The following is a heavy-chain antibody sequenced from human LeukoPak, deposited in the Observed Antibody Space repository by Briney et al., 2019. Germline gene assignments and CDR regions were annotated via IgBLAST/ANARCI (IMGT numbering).Heavy chain of an antibody. V-gene: IGHV3-66*01. Sequence: GGSLRLSCAASGFTFSDYYMSWVRQAPGKGLEWVSVIYSGGSTYYADSVKGRFTISRDNSKNTLYLQMNSLRAEDTAVYYCARWAPMVDYWGQGTLVTVSS. CDR1: GFTFSDYY. CDR2: IYSGGST. J-gene: IGHJ4*02. D-gene: IGHD3-10*01. CDR3: ARWAPMVDY.